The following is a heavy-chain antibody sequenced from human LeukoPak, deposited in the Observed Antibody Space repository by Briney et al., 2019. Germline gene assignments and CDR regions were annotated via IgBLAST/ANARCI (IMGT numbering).Heavy chain of an antibody. CDR2: INSSSSYI. CDR3: ARAAPYGSGKGGAFDI. CDR1: GFTFSSYS. J-gene: IGHJ3*02. V-gene: IGHV3-21*01. Sequence: WVSLRLSCSASGFTFSSYSMNWLRQAPGKGLEWFSSINSSSSYIYYADSVKGRFPISRENAKNSLYLQMNSLRAEDTAVYYCARAAPYGSGKGGAFDIWGQGTMVTVSS. D-gene: IGHD3-10*01.